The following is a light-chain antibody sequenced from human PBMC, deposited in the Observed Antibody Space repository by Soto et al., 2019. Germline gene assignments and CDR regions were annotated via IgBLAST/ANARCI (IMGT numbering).Light chain of an antibody. CDR1: SSDVGGYNY. Sequence: LTQPASVSGSPGQSITISCTGNSSDVGGYNYVSWYQQHPGKAPKFMIYDVSNRPSGVSNRFSGSKSGNTASLTISGLQAEDEADYYCSSYTTSNTRQIVFGTGTKVTV. J-gene: IGLJ1*01. CDR2: DVS. V-gene: IGLV2-14*01. CDR3: SSYTTSNTRQIV.